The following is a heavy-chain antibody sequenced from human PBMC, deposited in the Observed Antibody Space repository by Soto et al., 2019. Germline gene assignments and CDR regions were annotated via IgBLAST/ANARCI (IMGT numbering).Heavy chain of an antibody. J-gene: IGHJ4*02. CDR1: GFTFSSYD. V-gene: IGHV3-13*01. CDR3: ARYSGYDHYFDY. Sequence: GSLRLSCAASGFTFSSYDMHWVRQATGRGLEWVSAITTAGDTYYRASVKGRFTISRENAKNSLYLQMSSLRAEDTAVYYCARYSGYDHYFDYWGQGTLVTVSS. D-gene: IGHD5-12*01. CDR2: ITTAGDT.